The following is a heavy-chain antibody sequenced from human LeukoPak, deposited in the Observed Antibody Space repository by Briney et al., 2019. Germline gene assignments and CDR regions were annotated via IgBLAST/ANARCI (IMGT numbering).Heavy chain of an antibody. CDR3: ARGPSISEAYFDY. CDR2: INPNSGGT. J-gene: IGHJ4*02. CDR1: GYTFTGYY. Sequence: ASVKVSCKASGYTFTGYYMHWVRQAPGQGLEWMGWINPNSGGTNYAQKFQGRVTMTRDTSISTAYMELSRLRSDDTAVYYCARGPSISEAYFDYWGQGTLVTVSS. V-gene: IGHV1-2*02.